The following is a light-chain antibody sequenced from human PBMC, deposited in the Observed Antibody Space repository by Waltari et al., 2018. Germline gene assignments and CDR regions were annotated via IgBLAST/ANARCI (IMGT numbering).Light chain of an antibody. Sequence: DIQMTQSPSSLSASVVDRVTITCRASQSISSSLNWYQQKPGKAPKLLIYAASSLQSWGPSRFSGSGSGTDFTLTISSLQPEDFATYYCQQSYSTPYTFGQGTKLEIK. CDR1: QSISSS. V-gene: IGKV1-39*01. CDR3: QQSYSTPYT. CDR2: AAS. J-gene: IGKJ2*01.